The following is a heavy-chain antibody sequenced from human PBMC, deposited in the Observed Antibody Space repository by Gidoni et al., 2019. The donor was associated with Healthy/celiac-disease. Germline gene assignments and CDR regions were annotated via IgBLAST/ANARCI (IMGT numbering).Heavy chain of an antibody. V-gene: IGHV3-21*01. CDR2: ISRSSSYI. Sequence: EVQLVESGGGLVKPGGSLRLSCAASVFPFSTYSMNCVRQAPGKGLEWVSSISRSSSYIYYADSVKGRFTISRDNAKNALYLQMNSLRAEDTAVYYCARDRRLGESAAFDIWGQGTMVTVSS. CDR3: ARDRRLGESAAFDI. J-gene: IGHJ3*02. D-gene: IGHD3-16*01. CDR1: VFPFSTYS.